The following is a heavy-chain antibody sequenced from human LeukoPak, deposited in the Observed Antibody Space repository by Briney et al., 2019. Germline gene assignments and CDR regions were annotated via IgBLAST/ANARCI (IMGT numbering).Heavy chain of an antibody. J-gene: IGHJ3*02. V-gene: IGHV4-34*01. CDR3: VRGYYDSSGSSNTFDI. CDR2: INHSGST. D-gene: IGHD3-22*01. Sequence: SETLSLTRAVYGGSFSGYYWSWIRQPPGKGLEWIGEINHSGSTNYNPSLKSRVTISVDTSKNQFSLKLSSVTAADTAVYYCVRGYYDSSGSSNTFDIWGQGTMVTVSS. CDR1: GGSFSGYY.